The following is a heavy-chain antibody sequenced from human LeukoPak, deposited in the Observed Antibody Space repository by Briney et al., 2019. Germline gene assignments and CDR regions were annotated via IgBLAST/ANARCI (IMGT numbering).Heavy chain of an antibody. D-gene: IGHD2-21*02. CDR1: GFTFSRYA. V-gene: IGHV3-23*01. CDR2: ISSGGDTT. CDR3: AKDYLMSPAGSDSAYYYYGMDV. Sequence: GGSLRLSCAASGFTFSRYAMSWVRQASGKGLEWVSGISSGGDTTYYADSVKGRFTISRDNSKNTLYLQTNSLRAEDTAIYYCAKDYLMSPAGSDSAYYYYGMDVWGQGTTVTVSS. J-gene: IGHJ6*02.